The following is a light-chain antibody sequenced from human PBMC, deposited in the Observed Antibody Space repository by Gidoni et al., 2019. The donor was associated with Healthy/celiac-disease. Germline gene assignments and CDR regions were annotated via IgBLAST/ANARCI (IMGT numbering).Light chain of an antibody. CDR2: AAS. Sequence: AIQMTQSPSSLSASVGDRVNITCRASQGIRNDLCVYQQKPGKAPKLLIYAASSLKSGVPSMFSGSGSGIDFTLTISSLQPEDFATYYCLQDYNYPRTFGQGTKVEIK. CDR1: QGIRND. J-gene: IGKJ1*01. V-gene: IGKV1-6*01. CDR3: LQDYNYPRT.